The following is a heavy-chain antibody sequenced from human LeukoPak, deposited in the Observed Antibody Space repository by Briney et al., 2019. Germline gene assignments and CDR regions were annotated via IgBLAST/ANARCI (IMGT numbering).Heavy chain of an antibody. CDR3: ARDMLAVPSNWFDP. Sequence: ASVKVSCKASGYTFTSYYIHWVRQAPGQGLEWMGVINPSGGGTSYAQKFQGRVTMTRDTSTSTVYMDLRSLRSEDTAVHFCARDMLAVPSNWFDPWGQGTLVTVSS. V-gene: IGHV1-46*01. J-gene: IGHJ5*02. CDR2: INPSGGGT. D-gene: IGHD2-8*01. CDR1: GYTFTSYY.